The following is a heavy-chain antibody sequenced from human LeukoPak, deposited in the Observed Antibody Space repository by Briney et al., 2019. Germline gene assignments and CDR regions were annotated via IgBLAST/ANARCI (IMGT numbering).Heavy chain of an antibody. J-gene: IGHJ4*02. CDR2: ISGSGVST. Sequence: PGGSLRLSCAASGFTFSGYAMSWVRQAPGKGLEWVSTISGSGVSTYYADSVKGRFTSSRDNSKNTLYLQMNNLGAEDTAVYYCAKKSRYYYGSGSFSSQFDYWGQGNLVTVSS. D-gene: IGHD3-10*01. CDR1: GFTFSGYA. V-gene: IGHV3-23*01. CDR3: AKKSRYYYGSGSFSSQFDY.